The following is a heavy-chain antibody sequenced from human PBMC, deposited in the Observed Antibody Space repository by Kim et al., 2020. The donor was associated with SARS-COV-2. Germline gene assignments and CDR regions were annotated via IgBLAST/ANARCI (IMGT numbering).Heavy chain of an antibody. D-gene: IGHD2-15*01. CDR2: INHSGST. CDR1: GGSFSGYY. J-gene: IGHJ6*02. V-gene: IGHV4-34*01. CDR3: SRYCSGGSCDGMDV. Sequence: SETLSLTCAVYGGSFSGYYWSWIRQPPGKGLEWIGEINHSGSTNYNPSLKSRVTISVDTSKNQFSLKLSSVTAADTAVYYCSRYCSGGSCDGMDVWGQGTTVTVSS.